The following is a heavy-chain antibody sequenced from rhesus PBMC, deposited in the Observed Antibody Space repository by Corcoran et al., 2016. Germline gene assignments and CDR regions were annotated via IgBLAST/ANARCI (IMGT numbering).Heavy chain of an antibody. CDR3: ARRGYSFDY. Sequence: QVPLQESGPGLVKPSEPLSLHGAVSGGSIIDSSYWPWIRQPPGKGLEWIGNIHGNLGSSYYWPSLKSRVTMSKDTSKNQCFLRLSSVTAADTAVYYCARRGYSFDYWGQGVLVTVSS. D-gene: IGHD5-42*01. CDR2: IHGNLGSS. CDR1: GGSIIDSSY. V-gene: IGHV4S9*01. J-gene: IGHJ4*01.